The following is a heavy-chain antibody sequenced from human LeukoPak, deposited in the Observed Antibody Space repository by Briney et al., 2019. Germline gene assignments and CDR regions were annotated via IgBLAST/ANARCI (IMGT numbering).Heavy chain of an antibody. V-gene: IGHV1-2*04. J-gene: IGHJ6*02. Sequence: ASVKVSCKASGGTFTGYYMHWVRQAPGQGLEWMGWINPNSGGTNYAQKFQGWVTMTRDASISTAYMELSRLRSDDTAVYYCARDWVTGTGSYYYYGMDVWGQGTTVTVSS. CDR3: ARDWVTGTGSYYYYGMDV. D-gene: IGHD1-20*01. CDR2: INPNSGGT. CDR1: GGTFTGYY.